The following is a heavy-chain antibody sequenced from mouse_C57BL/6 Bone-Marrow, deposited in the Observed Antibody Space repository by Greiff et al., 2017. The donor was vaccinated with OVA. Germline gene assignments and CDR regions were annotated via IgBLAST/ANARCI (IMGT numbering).Heavy chain of an antibody. CDR3: ARDGGPWFAY. V-gene: IGHV1-69*01. D-gene: IGHD1-1*01. J-gene: IGHJ3*01. CDR1: GYTFTSYW. Sequence: QQPGAELVMPGASVKLSCKASGYTFTSYWMHWVKQRPGQGLEWIGEIDPSDSYTNYNQKFKGKSTLTVDKSSSTAYMQLSSLTSEDSAVYYCARDGGPWFAYWGQGTLVTVSA. CDR2: IDPSDSYT.